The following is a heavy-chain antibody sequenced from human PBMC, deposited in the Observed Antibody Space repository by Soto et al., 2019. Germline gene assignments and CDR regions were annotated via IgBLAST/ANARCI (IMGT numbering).Heavy chain of an antibody. J-gene: IGHJ5*02. Sequence: EVQLVESGGGLVQPGGSLRLSCAASGFTFSSYWMSWVRQAPGKGLEWVANIKQDGSEKYYVDAVKGRFTISRDNPQNSLYLQIDSLRAEDTAVYYCARVRFGRGNSFHPWGQGTLVTVSS. CDR2: IKQDGSEK. D-gene: IGHD3-10*01. CDR1: GFTFSSYW. CDR3: ARVRFGRGNSFHP. V-gene: IGHV3-7*05.